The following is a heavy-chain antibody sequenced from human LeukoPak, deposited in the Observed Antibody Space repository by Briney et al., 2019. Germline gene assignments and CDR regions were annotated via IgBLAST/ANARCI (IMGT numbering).Heavy chain of an antibody. D-gene: IGHD3-22*01. Sequence: GGSLRLSCAASGFIFSDHYMDWVRQAPGKGLEWVARTRNKANSYTTEYAASVKGRFTISRDDSKNSLYLQMNSLKTEDTAVYYCTRYYYDSNDLRAFDYWGQGTLVTVSS. J-gene: IGHJ4*02. V-gene: IGHV3-72*01. CDR2: TRNKANSYTT. CDR3: TRYYYDSNDLRAFDY. CDR1: GFIFSDHY.